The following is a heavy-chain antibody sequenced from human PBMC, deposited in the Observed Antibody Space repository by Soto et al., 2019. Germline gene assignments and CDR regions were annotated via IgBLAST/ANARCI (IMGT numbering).Heavy chain of an antibody. CDR1: GASISSGDW. CDR3: ARTDYGSGSYYNFDY. D-gene: IGHD3-10*01. V-gene: IGHV4-4*02. Sequence: QVQLQESGPGLVMPSGTLSLTCAVSGASISSGDWWTWVRQSPGKGLEWIGEIHHSGSTNYNPSLGSRVITSXAXSXXQFSLKLSSVTAADTAVYYCARTDYGSGSYYNFDYWGQGTLVTVSS. CDR2: IHHSGST. J-gene: IGHJ4*02.